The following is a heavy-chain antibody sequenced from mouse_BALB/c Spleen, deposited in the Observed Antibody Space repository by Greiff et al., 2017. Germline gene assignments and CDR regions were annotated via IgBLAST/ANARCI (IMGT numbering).Heavy chain of an antibody. V-gene: IGHV1S81*02. J-gene: IGHJ1*01. CDR2: INPSNGGT. CDR3: TREVSTMITRGSYWYFDV. D-gene: IGHD2-4*01. CDR1: GYTFTSYY. Sequence: QVQLQQPGAELVKPGASVKLSCKASGYTFTSYYMYWVKQRPGQGLEWIGGINPSNGGTNFNEKFKSKATLTVDKSSSTAYMQLSSLTSEDSAVYYCTREVSTMITRGSYWYFDVWGAGTTVTVSS.